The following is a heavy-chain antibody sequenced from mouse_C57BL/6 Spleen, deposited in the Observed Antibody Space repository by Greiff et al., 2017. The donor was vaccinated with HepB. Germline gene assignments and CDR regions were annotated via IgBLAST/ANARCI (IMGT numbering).Heavy chain of an antibody. D-gene: IGHD6-5*01. CDR2: IDPSDSYT. Sequence: QVQLKQPGAELVKPGASVKLSCKASGYTFTSYWMQWVKQRPGQGLEWIGEIDPSDSYTNYNQKFKGKATLTVDTSSSTAYMQLSSLTSEDSAVYYCARGAYDRYFDVWGTGTTVTVSS. CDR3: ARGAYDRYFDV. V-gene: IGHV1-50*01. J-gene: IGHJ1*03. CDR1: GYTFTSYW.